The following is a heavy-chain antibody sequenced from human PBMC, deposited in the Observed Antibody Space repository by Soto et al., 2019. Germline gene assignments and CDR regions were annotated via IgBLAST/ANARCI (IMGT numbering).Heavy chain of an antibody. D-gene: IGHD4-17*01. Sequence: QVQLVQSGAEVRKPGASARLSCKASGYTFNRFYLHWVRQAPGQGLEWMGIIKTRGGTTANAQNFRGRLTVTRDTSTSTLYMELSDLRSEDAAVYYCARGPDDSDVPRWDYWGQGTRVTVSS. CDR2: IKTRGGTT. CDR1: GYTFNRFY. V-gene: IGHV1-46*02. J-gene: IGHJ4*02. CDR3: ARGPDDSDVPRWDY.